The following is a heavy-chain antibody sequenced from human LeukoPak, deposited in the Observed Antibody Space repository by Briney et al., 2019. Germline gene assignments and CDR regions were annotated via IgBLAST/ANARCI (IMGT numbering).Heavy chain of an antibody. J-gene: IGHJ5*02. CDR2: ISSYNGNT. Sequence: GASVKVSCKASGYTFTSYGISWVRQAPGQGLGWMGWISSYNGNTYYAQNFQGRVTMATDTSRSTAYMELKSLRSDDTALYYCARSGYGSNWFDPWGQGTLVTVSS. D-gene: IGHD5-12*01. CDR1: GYTFTSYG. V-gene: IGHV1-18*01. CDR3: ARSGYGSNWFDP.